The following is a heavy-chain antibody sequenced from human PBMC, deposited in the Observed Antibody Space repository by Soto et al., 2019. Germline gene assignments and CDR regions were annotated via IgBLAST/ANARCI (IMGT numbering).Heavy chain of an antibody. J-gene: IGHJ6*02. Sequence: GASVKVSCKASGGTFSSYAISWVRQAPGQGLEWMGGIIPIFGTANYAQKFQGRVTITADESTSTAYMELSSLRSEDTAVYYCARGDVDTAMVSYYYGMDVWGQGTTVTV. D-gene: IGHD5-18*01. CDR2: IIPIFGTA. CDR3: ARGDVDTAMVSYYYGMDV. CDR1: GGTFSSYA. V-gene: IGHV1-69*13.